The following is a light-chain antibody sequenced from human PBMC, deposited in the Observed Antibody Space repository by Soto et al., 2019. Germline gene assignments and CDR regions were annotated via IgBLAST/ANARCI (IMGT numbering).Light chain of an antibody. CDR3: KQYGSSPWT. Sequence: EIVMTQSPATLSVSPGERATLSCRASQSVSSNLAWYQQKPGQAHRLLIYGASSRATGIPDRFSGSGSGTDFTLTIRRLEPEDFAVYYCKQYGSSPWTFGQGTKVDI. V-gene: IGKV3-20*01. CDR1: QSVSSN. CDR2: GAS. J-gene: IGKJ1*01.